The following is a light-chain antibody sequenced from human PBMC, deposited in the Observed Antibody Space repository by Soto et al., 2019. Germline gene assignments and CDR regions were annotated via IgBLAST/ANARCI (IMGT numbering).Light chain of an antibody. V-gene: IGKV1-12*01. CDR2: AAS. J-gene: IGKJ4*01. CDR3: QQAYSFPLT. CDR1: QDIRSW. Sequence: DIQMTQSPSSVSASVGDRVTMTCRASQDIRSWLGWYQQKPGKAPKVLIYAASSLQSGVPSRFSGSASGTDFTLTISSLQPEDFATYYCQQAYSFPLTIGGGTRVEIK.